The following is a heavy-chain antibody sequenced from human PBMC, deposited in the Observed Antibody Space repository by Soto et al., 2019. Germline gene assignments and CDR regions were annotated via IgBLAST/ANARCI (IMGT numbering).Heavy chain of an antibody. V-gene: IGHV3-23*01. D-gene: IGHD3-10*01. CDR1: GFTFSNYA. Sequence: GGSLRLSCAASGFTFSNYAISWVRQAPGKGLDWVSGIRGNGDSTYYADSVRGRFTISRDNSRNTLYLQMNSLRAEDTAIYYCARDGFYGDDAFDIWGQGTMVTV. CDR2: IRGNGDST. J-gene: IGHJ3*02. CDR3: ARDGFYGDDAFDI.